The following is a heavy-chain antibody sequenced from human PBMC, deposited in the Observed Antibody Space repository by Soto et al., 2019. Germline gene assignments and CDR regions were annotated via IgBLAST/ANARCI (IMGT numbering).Heavy chain of an antibody. CDR1: GGSISSYY. D-gene: IGHD6-6*01. Sequence: SETLSLTCTVSGGSISSYYWSWIRHPPGKGLEWIGYFYYRGSTSYKSSLKSRATISGDTAKNQVSLKLTSVTAADTAVYYCARLGGAARPLSAFDIWGQGTMDAVSS. J-gene: IGHJ3*02. CDR3: ARLGGAARPLSAFDI. CDR2: FYYRGST. V-gene: IGHV4-59*01.